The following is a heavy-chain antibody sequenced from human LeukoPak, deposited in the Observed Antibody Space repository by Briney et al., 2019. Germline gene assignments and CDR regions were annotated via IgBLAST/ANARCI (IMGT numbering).Heavy chain of an antibody. CDR3: ARGMDYYDSSALDY. D-gene: IGHD3-22*01. CDR2: LKQDGSDK. CDR1: GFSFSSYW. J-gene: IGHJ4*02. Sequence: GGSLRLSCAASGFSFSSYWMTWVRQAPGKGLEWVANLKQDGSDKNYVDSVKGRFTISRDNAKNSLYLQMNSLRAEDTAVYYCARGMDYYDSSALDYWGQGTLVTVSS. V-gene: IGHV3-7*03.